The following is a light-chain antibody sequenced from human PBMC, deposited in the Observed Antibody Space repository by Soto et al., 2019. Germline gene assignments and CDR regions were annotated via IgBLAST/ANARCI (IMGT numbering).Light chain of an antibody. CDR1: QSVSSSY. CDR3: QQYGRSSWT. J-gene: IGKJ1*01. V-gene: IGKV3-20*01. CDR2: GAS. Sequence: EIVLTQSPGTLSLSPGERATLSCRASQSVSSSYLAWYQQKPGQAPRLLIYGASSRATGIPDRFSGSGSETHFTLTISRLEPEDFAVYYCQQYGRSSWTFGQGTKVEIK.